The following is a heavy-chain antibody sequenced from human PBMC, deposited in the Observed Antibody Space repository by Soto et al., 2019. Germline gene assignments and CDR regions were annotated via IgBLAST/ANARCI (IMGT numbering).Heavy chain of an antibody. Sequence: PGGSLRLSCAASGFTFSSYAMSWVRQAPGKGLEWVPAISGSGGSTYYADSVKGRFTISRDNSKNTLYLQMNSLRAEDTAVYYCAKDRDYGGNSGAFDIWGQGTMVTVSS. J-gene: IGHJ3*02. V-gene: IGHV3-23*01. CDR1: GFTFSSYA. D-gene: IGHD4-17*01. CDR3: AKDRDYGGNSGAFDI. CDR2: ISGSGGST.